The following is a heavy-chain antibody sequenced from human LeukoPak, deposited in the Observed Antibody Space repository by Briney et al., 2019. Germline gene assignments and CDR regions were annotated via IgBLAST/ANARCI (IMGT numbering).Heavy chain of an antibody. V-gene: IGHV1-2*02. J-gene: IGHJ4*02. CDR3: ARGLRFLEWPLST. D-gene: IGHD3-3*01. CDR1: GYTFTGYY. Sequence: ASVKVSCKASGYTFTGYYMHGVRQAPGQGLEWMGGINPNSGGTNYAQKFQGRVTMTRDTSISTPYMELSRLRSDDTAVYYCARGLRFLEWPLSTWGQGTLVTVSS. CDR2: INPNSGGT.